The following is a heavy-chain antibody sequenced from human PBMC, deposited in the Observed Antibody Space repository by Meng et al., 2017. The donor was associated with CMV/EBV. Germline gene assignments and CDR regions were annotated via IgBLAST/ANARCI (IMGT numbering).Heavy chain of an antibody. V-gene: IGHV3-48*04. CDR1: GFTFSSYS. D-gene: IGHD4-17*01. CDR3: AAYGDYNWFDP. J-gene: IGHJ5*02. Sequence: GESLKISCAASGFTFSSYSMNWVRQAPGKGLEWVSYISSSSSTIYYADSVKGRFTISRDNAKNSLYLQMNSLRAEDTAVYYCAAYGDYNWFDPWGQGTLVTVS. CDR2: ISSSSSTI.